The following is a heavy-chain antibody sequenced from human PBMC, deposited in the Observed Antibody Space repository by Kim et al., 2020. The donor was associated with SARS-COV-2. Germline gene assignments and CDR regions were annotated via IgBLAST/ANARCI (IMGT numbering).Heavy chain of an antibody. J-gene: IGHJ6*02. V-gene: IGHV3-48*03. D-gene: IGHD6-13*01. Sequence: GGSLRLSCAASGFTFSSYEMNWVRQAPGKGLEWVSYISSSGSTIYYADSVKGRFTISRDNAKNSLYLQMNSLRAEDTAVYYCARKVTVLDSRYYYYYYGMDVWGQGTTVTVSS. CDR2: ISSSGSTI. CDR1: GFTFSSYE. CDR3: ARKVTVLDSRYYYYYYGMDV.